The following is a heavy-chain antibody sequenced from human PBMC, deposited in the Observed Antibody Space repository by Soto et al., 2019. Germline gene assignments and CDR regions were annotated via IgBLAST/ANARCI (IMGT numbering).Heavy chain of an antibody. D-gene: IGHD1-1*01. CDR3: VSGPGTTADY. CDR2: INHSGST. CDR1: GGSFSGYY. J-gene: IGHJ4*02. V-gene: IGHV4-34*01. Sequence: SETLSLTCAVYGGSFSGYYWSWIRQPPGKGLEWIGEINHSGSTNYNPSLKSRVTISVDTSKNQFSLKVRSVTAADTAVYYCVSGPGTTADYWGQGTLVTVSS.